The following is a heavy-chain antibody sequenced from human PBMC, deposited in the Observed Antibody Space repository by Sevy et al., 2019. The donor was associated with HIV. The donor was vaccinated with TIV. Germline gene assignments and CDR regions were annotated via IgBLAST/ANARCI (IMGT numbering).Heavy chain of an antibody. Sequence: GSLRLSCAASGFTFSANWMNWVRQAPGKGLEWVANIKGDGSDKHYVDSVEGRFTISRDNAKNLLYLQMNSLRVKDTAVYYCAHETFGRFESWGQGTLVTVSS. CDR3: AHETFGRFES. D-gene: IGHD3-16*01. V-gene: IGHV3-7*01. CDR2: IKGDGSDK. CDR1: GFTFSANW. J-gene: IGHJ4*02.